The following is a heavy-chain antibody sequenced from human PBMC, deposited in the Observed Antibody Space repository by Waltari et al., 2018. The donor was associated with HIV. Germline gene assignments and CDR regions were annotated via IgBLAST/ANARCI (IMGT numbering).Heavy chain of an antibody. CDR3: TTYAIFDYANWFDP. Sequence: QLVQSGTEVKRPDAPVKVSCPPSGYVSFHFYIHWVRQDPGQGLQWMGWINPNNGDTNFSDDFRGRVSMTWDTALRTAFMELKTLTFDDTAVYYCTTYAIFDYANWFDPWGHGALIIVSS. D-gene: IGHD3-16*01. V-gene: IGHV1-2*02. CDR2: INPNNGDT. J-gene: IGHJ5*02. CDR1: GYVSFHFY.